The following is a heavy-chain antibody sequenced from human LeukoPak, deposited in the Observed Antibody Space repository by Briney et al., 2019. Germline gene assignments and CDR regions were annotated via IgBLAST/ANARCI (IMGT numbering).Heavy chain of an antibody. CDR3: AIDRRNPRSGHDWGLFYI. CDR2: ISSNCYTI. V-gene: IGHV3-21*04. CDR1: GFSFSSSS. D-gene: IGHD5-12*01. Sequence: GGSLRLSCAASGFSFSSSSMTWVRQAPGKGLEWVSAISSNCYTIYYADSVKGRFTVSRDNAKNTLYFQMHSLRAEDTGVDYGAIDRRNPRSGHDWGLFYIWGQGTLVGVSS. J-gene: IGHJ4*02.